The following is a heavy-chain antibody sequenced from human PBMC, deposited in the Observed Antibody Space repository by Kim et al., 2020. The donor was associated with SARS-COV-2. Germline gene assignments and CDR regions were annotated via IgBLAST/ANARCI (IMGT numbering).Heavy chain of an antibody. CDR3: STDPRYSEGGGSFDH. CDR1: GLTFVNAW. Sequence: GGSLRLSCAASGLTFVNAWMSWVRQAPGKGLEWVGRIRREAEGGTADYAAPVKGRFTISRDDSKNTLYLQMNSLKAEDTAVYYCSTDPRYSEGGGSFDH. D-gene: IGHD1-1*01. V-gene: IGHV3-15*01. CDR2: IRREAEGGTA. J-gene: IGHJ4*01.